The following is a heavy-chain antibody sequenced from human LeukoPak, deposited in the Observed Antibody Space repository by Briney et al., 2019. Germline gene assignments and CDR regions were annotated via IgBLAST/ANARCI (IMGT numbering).Heavy chain of an antibody. CDR1: GGSFSGYY. J-gene: IGHJ4*02. V-gene: IGHV4-34*01. CDR2: INHSGST. Sequence: SETLSLTCAVYGGSFSGYYWSWIRQPPGKGLEWIGEINHSGSTNYNPSLKSRVTISVDTSKNQFSLKLSSVTAADTAVYYCARGHPYGGVLYYFDYRGQGTLVTVSS. D-gene: IGHD4-23*01. CDR3: ARGHPYGGVLYYFDY.